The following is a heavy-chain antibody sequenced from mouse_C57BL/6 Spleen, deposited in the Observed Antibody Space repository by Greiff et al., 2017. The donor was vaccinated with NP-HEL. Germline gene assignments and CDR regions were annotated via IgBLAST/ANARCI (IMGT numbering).Heavy chain of an antibody. CDR2: INYDGSST. D-gene: IGHD1-1*01. Sequence: EVQVVESEGGLVQPGSSMKLSCTASGFTFSDYYMAWVRQVPEKGLEWVANINYDGSSTYYLDSLKSRFIISRDNAKNILYLQMSSLKSEDTATYYCARDYYYGSSYGGGAMDYWGQGTSVTVSS. V-gene: IGHV5-16*01. J-gene: IGHJ4*01. CDR3: ARDYYYGSSYGGGAMDY. CDR1: GFTFSDYY.